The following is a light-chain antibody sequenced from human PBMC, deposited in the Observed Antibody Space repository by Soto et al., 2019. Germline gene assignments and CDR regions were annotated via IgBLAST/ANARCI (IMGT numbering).Light chain of an antibody. CDR2: DAS. V-gene: IGKV3-11*01. J-gene: IGKJ5*01. Sequence: EIVLTQSPATLSLSPGERATLSCRASQSVSSYLAWYQPKPGQAPRLLMYDASNRATGIPARFSGSGSGTDFTLTISSLEPEDFAVYYCQQRSDWPLTFGQGTRLEIK. CDR3: QQRSDWPLT. CDR1: QSVSSY.